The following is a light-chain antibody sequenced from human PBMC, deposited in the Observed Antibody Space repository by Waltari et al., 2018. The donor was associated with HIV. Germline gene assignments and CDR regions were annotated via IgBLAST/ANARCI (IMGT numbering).Light chain of an antibody. V-gene: IGLV2-14*03. Sequence: QSALTQPASVSGSPGQSLTISCTGTSSDVGGYNHVPWYQQHPAKAPKVIIYDVSNRPSGVSNRFSDSKSGNTASLTISGLQAEDEADYYCTSYTTINTYVFGTGTKVTVL. CDR2: DVS. CDR1: SSDVGGYNH. CDR3: TSYTTINTYV. J-gene: IGLJ1*01.